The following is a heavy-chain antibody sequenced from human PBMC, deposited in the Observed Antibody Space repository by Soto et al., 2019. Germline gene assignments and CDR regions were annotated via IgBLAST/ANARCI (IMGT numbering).Heavy chain of an antibody. D-gene: IGHD2-2*01. CDR3: VRGGADHYQFGMDV. J-gene: IGHJ6*02. CDR1: GFTLPTYA. V-gene: IGHV3-23*01. Sequence: VQVLESGGGLAQPGGSLRLSCAASGFTLPTYAMTWVRQPPGKGLEWVSSMNGAGTSTSYADSVKGRFTMSRDYSKNTLFLEMNSLRAEDTAVYYCVRGGADHYQFGMDVWGQGTTVIVSS. CDR2: MNGAGTST.